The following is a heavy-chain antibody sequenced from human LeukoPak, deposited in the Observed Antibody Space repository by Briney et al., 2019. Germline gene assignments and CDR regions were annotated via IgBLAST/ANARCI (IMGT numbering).Heavy chain of an antibody. CDR2: ISGDGSST. V-gene: IGHV3-74*01. CDR1: GFTFRSYW. J-gene: IGHJ3*02. CDR3: TRRGLVPAFDI. D-gene: IGHD2-2*01. Sequence: GGSLRLSCAASGFTFRSYWMHWVRQAPGKGLVWVSRISGDGSSTTYADAVKGRFTISRDSAKNTLYLQMSRLRGEDTAVYYCTRRGLVPAFDIWGQGTMVTVAS.